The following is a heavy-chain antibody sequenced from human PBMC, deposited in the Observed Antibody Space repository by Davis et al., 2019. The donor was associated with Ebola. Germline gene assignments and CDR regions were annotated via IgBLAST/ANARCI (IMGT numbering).Heavy chain of an antibody. Sequence: SVKVSCKASGYTFTSYGISWVRQAPGQGLEWMGGIIPILGIANYAQKFQGRVTITADKSTSTAYMELSSLRSEDTAVYYCARDNYTGPFGYWGQGTLVTVSS. CDR1: GYTFTSYG. J-gene: IGHJ4*02. V-gene: IGHV1-69*10. D-gene: IGHD3-16*01. CDR2: IIPILGIA. CDR3: ARDNYTGPFGY.